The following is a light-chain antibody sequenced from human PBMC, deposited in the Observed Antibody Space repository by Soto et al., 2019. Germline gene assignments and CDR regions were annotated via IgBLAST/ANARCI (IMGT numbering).Light chain of an antibody. Sequence: EIVLTQSPATLSLSPGERATLSCGASQSISNYLAWYQHKPGQAPRLLIYDASNRATATPPRFSGSGSGTDFTLTISSLEPEDFAVYYCQQRSAGVTFGQGTRLEI. J-gene: IGKJ5*01. CDR2: DAS. V-gene: IGKV3-11*01. CDR1: QSISNY. CDR3: QQRSAGVT.